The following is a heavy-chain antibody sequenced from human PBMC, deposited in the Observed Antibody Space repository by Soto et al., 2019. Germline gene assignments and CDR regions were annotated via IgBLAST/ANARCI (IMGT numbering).Heavy chain of an antibody. Sequence: GGSLRLSCAASGFTFSSYSMNWVRQAPGKGLEWVSSISSSSSYIYYADSVKGRFTISRDNAKNSLYLQMNSLRAEDTAVYYCARDKSGSSWSFDYYYYGMDVWGQGTTVTVSS. V-gene: IGHV3-21*01. CDR2: ISSSSSYI. CDR3: ARDKSGSSWSFDYYYYGMDV. D-gene: IGHD6-13*01. J-gene: IGHJ6*02. CDR1: GFTFSSYS.